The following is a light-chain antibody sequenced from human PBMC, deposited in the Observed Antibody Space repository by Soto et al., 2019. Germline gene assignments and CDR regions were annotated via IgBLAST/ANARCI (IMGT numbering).Light chain of an antibody. CDR1: QSLSSIY. CDR3: QQDGSSPRA. CDR2: RTS. V-gene: IGKV3-20*01. J-gene: IGKJ5*01. Sequence: EIVLTQSPGTLSLSPGQGATLSCRASQSLSSIYLAWYQQKPGQAPRLLIYRTSSRATGIPDRFSGSESETDFTLTISRVEPDECAVYKCQQDGSSPRAFGPGTRLEIK.